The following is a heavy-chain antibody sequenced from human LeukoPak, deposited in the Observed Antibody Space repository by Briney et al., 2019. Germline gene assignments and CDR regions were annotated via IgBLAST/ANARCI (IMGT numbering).Heavy chain of an antibody. CDR3: TRDRGTYNWLDP. D-gene: IGHD1-26*01. J-gene: IGHJ5*02. Sequence: GGSLRLSCAASGLTFSNTWMTWVRQASGKGLEWVGLIDRPAKSYATAYGASVGGRFTISRDDSKNTAYLQMDSLKTEDTALYYCTRDRGTYNWLDPWGQGTLVTVSS. V-gene: IGHV3-73*01. CDR2: IDRPAKSYAT. CDR1: GLTFSNTW.